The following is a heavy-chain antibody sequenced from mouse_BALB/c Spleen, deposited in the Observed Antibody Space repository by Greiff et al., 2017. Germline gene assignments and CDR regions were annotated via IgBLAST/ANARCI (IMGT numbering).Heavy chain of an antibody. J-gene: IGHJ3*01. V-gene: IGHV5-6*01. CDR3: ARLITTASWFAY. Sequence: EVNVVESGGDLVKPGGSLKLSCAASGFTFSSYGMSWVRQTPDKRLEWVATISSGGSYTYYPDSVKGRFTISRDNAKNTLYLQMSSLKSEDTAMYYCARLITTASWFAYWGQGTLVTVSA. CDR2: ISSGGSYT. CDR1: GFTFSSYG. D-gene: IGHD1-2*01.